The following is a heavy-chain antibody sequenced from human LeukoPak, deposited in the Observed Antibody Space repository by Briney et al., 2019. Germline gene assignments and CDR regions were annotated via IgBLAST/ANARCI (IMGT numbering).Heavy chain of an antibody. Sequence: GGSLRLSCAASGFTFSSYSMNWVRQAPGKGLEWVSSISSSSSYMYYADPVKGRFTISRDNAKNSLYLQMNSLRAEDTAVYYCARVWLADAFDIWGQGTMVTVSS. CDR3: ARVWLADAFDI. V-gene: IGHV3-21*01. CDR2: ISSSSSYM. CDR1: GFTFSSYS. D-gene: IGHD6-19*01. J-gene: IGHJ3*02.